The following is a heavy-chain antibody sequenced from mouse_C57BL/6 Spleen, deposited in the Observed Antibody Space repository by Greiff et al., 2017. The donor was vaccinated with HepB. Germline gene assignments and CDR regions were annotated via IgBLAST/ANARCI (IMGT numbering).Heavy chain of an antibody. CDR3: ARDSSGYAMDY. CDR2: IYPRDGST. CDR1: GYTFTSYD. V-gene: IGHV1-85*01. J-gene: IGHJ4*01. D-gene: IGHD3-2*02. Sequence: VKLVESGPELVKPGASVKLSCKASGYTFTSYDINWVKQRPGQGLEWIGWIYPRDGSTKYNEKFKGKATLTVDTSSSTAYMELHSLTSEDSAVYFCARDSSGYAMDYWGQGTSVTVSS.